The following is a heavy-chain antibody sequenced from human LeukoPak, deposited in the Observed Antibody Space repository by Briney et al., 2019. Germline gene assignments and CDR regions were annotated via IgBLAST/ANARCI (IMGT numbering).Heavy chain of an antibody. V-gene: IGHV4-39*01. J-gene: IGHJ5*02. CDR1: GDSIRSGDYY. Sequence: SETLSLTCTVSGDSIRSGDYYCDWIRQAPGKGLEWIGDINYSGGTYYNAFFKSRVTMSVDTSKNQFSLELRSVTAADTAVYYCARHRRDHNWFGPWSQGTLVTVSS. D-gene: IGHD5-24*01. CDR2: INYSGGT. CDR3: ARHRRDHNWFGP.